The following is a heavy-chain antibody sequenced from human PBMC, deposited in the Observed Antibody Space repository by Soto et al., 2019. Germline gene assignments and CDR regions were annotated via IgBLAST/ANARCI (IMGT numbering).Heavy chain of an antibody. Sequence: SVKVSCKASGDTFSSYAISWVRQAPGQGLEWMGGIIPIFGTANYAQKFQGRVTITADESTSTAYMELSSLRSEDAAVYYCARHGSGYRSRATPRYGWGKGTTVTASS. CDR2: IIPIFGTA. V-gene: IGHV1-69*13. J-gene: IGHJ6*04. CDR3: ARHGSGYRSRATPRYG. D-gene: IGHD3-22*01. CDR1: GDTFSSYA.